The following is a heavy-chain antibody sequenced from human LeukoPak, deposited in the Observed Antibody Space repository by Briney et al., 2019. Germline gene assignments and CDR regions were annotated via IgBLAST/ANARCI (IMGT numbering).Heavy chain of an antibody. CDR3: ARDLTPVLRAFDI. J-gene: IGHJ3*02. Sequence: ASVKVSCKASGCTFSSYAISWVRQAPGQGLEWMGGIIPIFGTANYAQKFQGRVTITTDESTSTAYMELSSLRSEDTAVYYCARDLTPVLRAFDIWGQGTMVTVSS. CDR2: IIPIFGTA. CDR1: GCTFSSYA. D-gene: IGHD2-15*01. V-gene: IGHV1-69*05.